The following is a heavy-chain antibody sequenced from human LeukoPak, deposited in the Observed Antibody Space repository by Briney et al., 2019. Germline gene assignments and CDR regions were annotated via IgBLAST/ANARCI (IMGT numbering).Heavy chain of an antibody. D-gene: IGHD4-11*01. J-gene: IGHJ4*02. V-gene: IGHV3-23*01. CDR1: GFTFSSYA. CDR3: AKALRPPYSSYPYSSDY. CDR2: ISGSGGNT. Sequence: GGSLRLSCAASGFTFSSYAMNWVRQAPGRGLEWVSAISGSGGNTYYADSVKGRFTISRDNSKNTLYLQMNSLRAEDTAVFYCAKALRPPYSSYPYSSDYWGQGTLVTVSS.